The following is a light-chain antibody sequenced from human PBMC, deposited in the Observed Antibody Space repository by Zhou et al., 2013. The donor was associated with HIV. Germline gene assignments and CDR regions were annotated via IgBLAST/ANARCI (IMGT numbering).Light chain of an antibody. V-gene: IGKV3-15*01. CDR1: QTIGTK. CDR2: GAS. J-gene: IGKJ2*04. Sequence: EVVITQSPATLSASPGESVTLSCRASQTIGTKLAWYRQKPGQAPRLLIYGASTRATDIPARFSGSGSGTEFTLTISSLEPEDFAVYYCQQCSNWPSCSFGQGTKLEIK. CDR3: QQCSNWPSCS.